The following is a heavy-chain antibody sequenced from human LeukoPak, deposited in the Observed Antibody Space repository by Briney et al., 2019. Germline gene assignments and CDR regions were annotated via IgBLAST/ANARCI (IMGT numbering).Heavy chain of an antibody. D-gene: IGHD2-2*01. J-gene: IGHJ6*03. CDR1: GFIFSSYW. Sequence: GGSLRLSCAASGFIFSSYWMHWVRQAPGRGLVWVSRINSDGRSTSYADSVKGRFTSSRDNAKNTLYLQMNSLRAEDTAVYYCAREDIVVVPAAITYYYYYMDVWGKGATVTVSS. V-gene: IGHV3-74*01. CDR3: AREDIVVVPAAITYYYYYMDV. CDR2: INSDGRST.